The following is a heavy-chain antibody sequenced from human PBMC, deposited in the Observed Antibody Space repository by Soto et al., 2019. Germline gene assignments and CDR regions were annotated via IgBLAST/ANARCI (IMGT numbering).Heavy chain of an antibody. V-gene: IGHV2-70*13. D-gene: IGHD1-20*01. CDR2: IERDDDDK. CDR1: GFSLTSPGMC. J-gene: IGHJ6*02. CDR3: ARSIRGPRRFNGMDV. Sequence: SGPTLVNPTETLTLTCTFSGFSLTSPGMCVSWIRQSPGKALEWLALIERDDDDKYYSTSLKTRLTISKDTRKNQVVLTMANMEPADTATYYCARSIRGPRRFNGMDVWGQGTTVTV.